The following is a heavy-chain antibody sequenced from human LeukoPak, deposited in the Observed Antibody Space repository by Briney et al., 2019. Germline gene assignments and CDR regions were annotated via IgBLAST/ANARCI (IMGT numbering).Heavy chain of an antibody. Sequence: PGGSLRLSCAASGFTFSSYWMSWVRQAPGKGLEWVANIKQDGSEKYYVDSVKGRFTISRDNAKNSLYLQMNSLGAEDTAVYYCARGGASGWYNFDYWGQGTLVTVSS. D-gene: IGHD6-19*01. J-gene: IGHJ4*02. CDR2: IKQDGSEK. V-gene: IGHV3-7*01. CDR3: ARGGASGWYNFDY. CDR1: GFTFSSYW.